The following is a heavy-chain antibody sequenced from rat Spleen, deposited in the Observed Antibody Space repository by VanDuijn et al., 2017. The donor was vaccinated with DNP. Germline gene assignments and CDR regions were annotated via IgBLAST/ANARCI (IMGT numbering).Heavy chain of an antibody. CDR3: ARRRLPYWYFDF. J-gene: IGHJ1*01. V-gene: IGHV1-43*01. Sequence: QVQLQQSGAELAKPGSSVMISCKASGYTFTTYYITWIKQTTGQGLEYIGYINTGSGGTNYNEKFRGKATLTVDTSSNTAFMKLSSLTPDDSAVYYCARRRLPYWYFDFWGPGTMVTVSS. CDR1: GYTFTTYY. CDR2: INTGSGGT. D-gene: IGHD1-4*01.